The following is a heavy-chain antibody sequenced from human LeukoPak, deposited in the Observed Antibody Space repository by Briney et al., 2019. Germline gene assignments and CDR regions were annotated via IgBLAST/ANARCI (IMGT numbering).Heavy chain of an antibody. V-gene: IGHV3-7*01. CDR2: IKQDGSDK. D-gene: IGHD3-16*01. J-gene: IGHJ4*02. CDR3: ARDPHRGGDFDY. Sequence: PGGSLTLSCAASGFTFSSYWMNWVRQAPGKGLEWVANIKQDGSDKYYVDSVRRRFTISRDNAKNSLYLQMNSLRAEDTAVYYCARDPHRGGDFDYWGQGTLVTVSS. CDR1: GFTFSSYW.